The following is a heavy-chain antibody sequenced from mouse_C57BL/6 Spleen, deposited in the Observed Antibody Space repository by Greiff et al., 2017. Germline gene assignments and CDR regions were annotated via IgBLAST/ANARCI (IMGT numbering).Heavy chain of an antibody. J-gene: IGHJ4*01. V-gene: IGHV1-54*01. D-gene: IGHD2-4*01. CDR1: GYAFTNYL. CDR3: ASNYDYYAMDY. CDR2: FNPGSGGT. Sequence: VQLQQSGAELVRPGTSVKVSCKASGYAFTNYLIEWVKQRPGQGLEWIGVFNPGSGGTKYTEKFKGKATLTADKSSSTAYMQLSSLPSEDSAVXVCASNYDYYAMDYWGQGTSVTVSA.